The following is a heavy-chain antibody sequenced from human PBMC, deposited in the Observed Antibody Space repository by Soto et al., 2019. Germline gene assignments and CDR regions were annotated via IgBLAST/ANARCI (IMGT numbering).Heavy chain of an antibody. J-gene: IGHJ6*01. CDR3: TRGLLGGAPSYTFHGMAV. V-gene: IGHV3-72*01. D-gene: IGHD1-26*01. Sequence: EVQLVESGGGLVQPGGSLRLSCAASGFTFSDHYMDWVRQAPGKGLEWVARSRNRVNSHTTEYAASVKGRFTISRDXSKSSLSLQMNSLKIEDTAVYYCTRGLLGGAPSYTFHGMAVWGQGTTVTVSS. CDR2: SRNRVNSHTT. CDR1: GFTFSDHY.